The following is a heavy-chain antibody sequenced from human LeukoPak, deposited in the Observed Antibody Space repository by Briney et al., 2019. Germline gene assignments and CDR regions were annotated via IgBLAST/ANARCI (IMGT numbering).Heavy chain of an antibody. V-gene: IGHV1-2*02. CDR3: ARGAVRRLYYYDSSGRRFDP. Sequence: ASVKVSCKASGYTFTGYYMHWVRQAPGQGLEWMGWINPNSGGTNYAQKFQGRVTMTRDTSISTAYMELSRLRSDDTAVYYCARGAVRRLYYYDSSGRRFDPWGQGTLVTVSS. CDR1: GYTFTGYY. D-gene: IGHD3-22*01. CDR2: INPNSGGT. J-gene: IGHJ5*02.